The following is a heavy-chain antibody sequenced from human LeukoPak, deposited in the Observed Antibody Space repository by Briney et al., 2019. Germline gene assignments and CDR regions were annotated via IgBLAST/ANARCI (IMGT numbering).Heavy chain of an antibody. J-gene: IGHJ6*03. D-gene: IGHD5-12*01. V-gene: IGHV3-21*01. CDR2: ISTTSSYI. CDR1: GFTFSDYT. CDR3: ARVPKLPPTLRIMASYYYMDV. Sequence: GGSLRLSCAASGFTFSDYTMNWVRQAPGKGLEWVSSISTTSSYIFYADSVKGRFTISRDNAKNSLYLQMNSLRAEDTAIYYCARVPKLPPTLRIMASYYYMDVWGRGTTVTVSS.